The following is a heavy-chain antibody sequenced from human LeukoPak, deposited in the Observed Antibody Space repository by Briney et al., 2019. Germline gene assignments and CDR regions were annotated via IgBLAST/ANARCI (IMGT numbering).Heavy chain of an antibody. D-gene: IGHD3-10*01. CDR3: ARASQGRHYYGSGTTFDY. CDR2: IYYSGST. Sequence: PSETLSLTCAVYGGSFSGYYWSWIRQPPGKGLEWTGYIYYSGSTNYNPSLKSRVTISVDTSKNQFSLELSSVTAADTAVYYCARASQGRHYYGSGTTFDYWGQGTLVTVSS. V-gene: IGHV4-59*01. CDR1: GGSFSGYY. J-gene: IGHJ4*02.